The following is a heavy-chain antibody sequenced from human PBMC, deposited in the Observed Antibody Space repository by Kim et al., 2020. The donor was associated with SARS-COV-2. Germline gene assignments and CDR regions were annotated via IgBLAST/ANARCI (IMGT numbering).Heavy chain of an antibody. CDR1: GGTFSTYT. CDR3: ARGSRQGLGHEVADGY. J-gene: IGHJ4*02. CDR2: ITPIFDIT. Sequence: SVKVSCKASGGTFSTYTISWVRQAPGQGLEWMGRITPIFDITNYAQKFQGRVTITADKSTSTAYMELSSLTSEDTAVYYCARGSRQGLGHEVADGYWGQ. D-gene: IGHD6-19*01. V-gene: IGHV1-69*02.